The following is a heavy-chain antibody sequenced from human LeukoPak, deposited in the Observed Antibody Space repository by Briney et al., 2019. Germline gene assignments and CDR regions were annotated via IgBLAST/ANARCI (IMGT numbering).Heavy chain of an antibody. J-gene: IGHJ6*03. D-gene: IGHD3-22*01. CDR3: ARTLSSGYPDYFYYMDV. CDR1: GGSINNYY. Sequence: SETLSLTCSVSGGSINNYYWSWIRQSPGKGLEWIGYIYYSGSTKYNPSLKSRVSVSVDTSKNQFSLKLSSVTAADTAVYYCARTLSSGYPDYFYYMDVWGKGTTVTISS. CDR2: IYYSGST. V-gene: IGHV4-59*01.